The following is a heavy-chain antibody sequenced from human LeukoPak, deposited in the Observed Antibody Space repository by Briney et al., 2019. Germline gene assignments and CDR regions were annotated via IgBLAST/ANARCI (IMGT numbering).Heavy chain of an antibody. CDR1: DGSISSSSYS. CDR3: ARARTNYYDSSGYFVYFDY. V-gene: IGHV4-39*02. Sequence: SETLSLTCTVSDGSISSSSYSWGWIRQPPGKGLEWIANIYHSGNTSYNPSLKSRVTISVDMSKNHFSLNLRSVTAADTAVYYCARARTNYYDSSGYFVYFDYWGQGTLVTVSS. D-gene: IGHD3-22*01. CDR2: IYHSGNT. J-gene: IGHJ4*02.